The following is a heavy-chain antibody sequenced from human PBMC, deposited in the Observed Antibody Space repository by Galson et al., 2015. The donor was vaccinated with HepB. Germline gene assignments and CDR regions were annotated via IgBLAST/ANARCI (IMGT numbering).Heavy chain of an antibody. D-gene: IGHD2-21*01. CDR1: GFTFSSYA. CDR2: FSGSGGGA. V-gene: IGHV3-23*01. J-gene: IGHJ4*02. Sequence: SLRLSCAASGFTFSSYAMTWVRQAPGKGLEWVSGFSGSGGGAYYADSVKGRFTISRDNSKNTLYLQMNSLRAEDTAVYYCAKLSGVCARGKYYFDSWGQGTLATVSS. CDR3: AKLSGVCARGKYYFDS.